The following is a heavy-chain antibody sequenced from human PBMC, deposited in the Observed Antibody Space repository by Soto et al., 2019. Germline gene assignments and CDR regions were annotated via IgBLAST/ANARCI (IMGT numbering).Heavy chain of an antibody. CDR3: ATSVGIRPDY. J-gene: IGHJ4*02. CDR2: VDPEDDET. V-gene: IGHV1-69-2*01. D-gene: IGHD1-20*01. Sequence: DVQLVQSGAEVRKPGATVKISCKVSGFIFTDYSMHWVRQAPGKGLEWMGIVDPEDDETTYAENFHGRITITEDTSTDTAYMELSSLRSDDTAVYYWATSVGIRPDYWGQGTLVTVSS. CDR1: GFIFTDYS.